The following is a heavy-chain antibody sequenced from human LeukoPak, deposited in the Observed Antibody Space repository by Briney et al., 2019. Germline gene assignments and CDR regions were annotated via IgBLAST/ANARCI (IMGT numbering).Heavy chain of an antibody. J-gene: IGHJ6*03. D-gene: IGHD5-18*01. CDR3: ARTTEGGYSYGYFYYYYMDV. Sequence: TSETLSLTCGVSGDSIRSDYWWNWVRQPPGKGPEWIGEIHSSGNTNYNTSLKSRVTFSVDASKNQVSLKLTSVSAADTAVYYCARTTEGGYSYGYFYYYYMDVWGKGTTVTISS. CDR2: IHSSGNT. CDR1: GDSIRSDYW. V-gene: IGHV4-4*02.